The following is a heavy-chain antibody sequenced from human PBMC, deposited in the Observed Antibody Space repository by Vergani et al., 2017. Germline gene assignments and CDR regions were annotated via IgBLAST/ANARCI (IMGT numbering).Heavy chain of an antibody. J-gene: IGHJ4*02. D-gene: IGHD5-18*01. CDR3: AIADGYNYGENDS. Sequence: QVQLQESGPGLVKPSQTLSLTCTVSGASIASGSDYWSWIRQPAGKGLELIGRIYASGSTHYNPSLKSRVTISIDKSKNEFSLRLSSVTAADTAVYYCAIADGYNYGENDSWGQGTLVTVSS. V-gene: IGHV4-61*02. CDR1: GASIASGSDY. CDR2: IYASGST.